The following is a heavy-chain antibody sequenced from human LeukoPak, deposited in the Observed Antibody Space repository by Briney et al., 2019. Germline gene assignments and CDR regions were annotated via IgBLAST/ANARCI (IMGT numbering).Heavy chain of an antibody. CDR1: GYTFTGYY. J-gene: IGHJ4*02. CDR3: ARDHKRQWLGDFDY. D-gene: IGHD6-19*01. V-gene: IGHV1-2*02. CDR2: INPNSGGT. Sequence: GASVKVSFKASGYTFTGYYMHWVRQAPGQGREWMGWINPNSGGTNYAQKFQGRVTMTRDTSISTAYMELSRLRSDDTAVYYCARDHKRQWLGDFDYWGQGTLVTVSS.